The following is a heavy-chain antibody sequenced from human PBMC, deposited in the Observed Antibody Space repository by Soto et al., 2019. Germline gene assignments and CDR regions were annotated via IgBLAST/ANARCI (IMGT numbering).Heavy chain of an antibody. V-gene: IGHV1-69*13. Sequence: GASVKVSWKASGGTFSSYAISWVRQAPGQGLEWMGGIIPIFGTANYAQKFQCRVTITADESTSTAYMELSSLRSEDTAVYYCARGTVDIVAHGDPSYYDMDVWGQGTTVTV. CDR2: IIPIFGTA. J-gene: IGHJ6*02. CDR1: GGTFSSYA. CDR3: ARGTVDIVAHGDPSYYDMDV. D-gene: IGHD5-12*01.